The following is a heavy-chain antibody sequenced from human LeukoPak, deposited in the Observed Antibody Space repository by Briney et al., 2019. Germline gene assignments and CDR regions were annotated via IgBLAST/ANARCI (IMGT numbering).Heavy chain of an antibody. V-gene: IGHV4-34*01. CDR2: INHSGST. CDR1: GFTFSSYA. D-gene: IGHD4-23*01. J-gene: IGHJ4*02. CDR3: ARQPSATVVEYYFDY. Sequence: LRLSCAASGFTFSSYAIHWVRQPPGKGLEWIGEINHSGSTNYNPSLKSRVTISVDTSKNQFSLKLSSVTAADTAVYYCARQPSATVVEYYFDYWGQGTLVTVSS.